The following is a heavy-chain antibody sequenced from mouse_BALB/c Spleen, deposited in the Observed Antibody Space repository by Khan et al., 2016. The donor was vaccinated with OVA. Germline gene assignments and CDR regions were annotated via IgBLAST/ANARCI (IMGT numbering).Heavy chain of an antibody. D-gene: IGHD2-14*01. Sequence: VQLPASFPLLFPPSPPLSLPFTLPFSLPTSGYCLFLLPFPRNKPESLFYIIYTPTTPINPSLKSRITITRQTSKNQYYLQLNSVTNEDTATYYCARSTYRYAFVYWGQGTLVTVSA. J-gene: IGHJ3*01. CDR3: ARSTYRYAFVY. CDR2: IIYTPTT. CDR1: FSLPTSGY. V-gene: IGHV3-8*02.